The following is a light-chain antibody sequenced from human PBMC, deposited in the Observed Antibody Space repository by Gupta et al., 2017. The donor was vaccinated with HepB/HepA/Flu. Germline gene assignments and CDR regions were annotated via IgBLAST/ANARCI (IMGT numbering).Light chain of an antibody. V-gene: IGKV1-33*01. CDR1: QDITHK. CDR2: DAS. J-gene: IGKJ3*01. CDR3: QQSYFLPIT. Sequence: QMTQSPPSLSAYVGDRVTITCQASQDITHKLDWYQQKPGEAPKLLIYDASNVKTGVPSRFSGSGSGTNFTLIINNLQPEDVGTYSCQQSYFLPITFGHGTKVDFK.